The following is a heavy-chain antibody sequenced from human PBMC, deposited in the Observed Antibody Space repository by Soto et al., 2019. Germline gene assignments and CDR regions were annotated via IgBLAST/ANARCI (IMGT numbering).Heavy chain of an antibody. J-gene: IGHJ3*02. V-gene: IGHV1-2*04. CDR3: ARPPHPWEPYAFHI. CDR2: VNPHSGAT. D-gene: IGHD1-26*01. CDR1: GYTFTAYY. Sequence: ASVKVSCKASGYTFTAYYIHWLRQAPGQGLEWMGWVNPHSGATVFAQKFLGSVTLTTDTSINTAYMGLTSLTSDDTALYYCARPPHPWEPYAFHIWGHGTLVTVSS.